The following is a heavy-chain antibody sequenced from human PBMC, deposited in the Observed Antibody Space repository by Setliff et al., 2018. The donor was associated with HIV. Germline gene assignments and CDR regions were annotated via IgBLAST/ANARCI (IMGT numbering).Heavy chain of an antibody. CDR1: GGSISSVNYY. V-gene: IGHV4-61*02. D-gene: IGHD3-22*01. Sequence: SETLSLTCNVSGGSISSVNYYWNWVRQPAGKGLEWIGRIYASGSPTYNPSLKSRVTISVDTSKNHFSLKLNTVTAADTALYFCALLEVPLIEGISPALWGQGTLVTVSS. J-gene: IGHJ4*02. CDR2: IYASGSP. CDR3: ALLEVPLIEGISPAL.